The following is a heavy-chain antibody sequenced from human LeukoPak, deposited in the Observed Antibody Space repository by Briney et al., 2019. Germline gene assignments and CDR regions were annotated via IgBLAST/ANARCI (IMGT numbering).Heavy chain of an antibody. Sequence: GGSLRLSCAASGFTVSSSYMSWVRQAPGKGLEWVSVIYTGGSTYYADSVKGRFTISRDNSKNTLYLQMNSLRAEDTAVYYCARANRDRYSGETPYYGMDVWGQGTTVTVSS. J-gene: IGHJ6*02. D-gene: IGHD1-26*01. V-gene: IGHV3-66*01. CDR2: IYTGGST. CDR3: ARANRDRYSGETPYYGMDV. CDR1: GFTVSSSY.